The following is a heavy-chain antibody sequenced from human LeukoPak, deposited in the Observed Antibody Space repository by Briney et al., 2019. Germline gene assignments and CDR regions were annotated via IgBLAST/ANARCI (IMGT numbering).Heavy chain of an antibody. D-gene: IGHD4-23*01. CDR3: ARGSRWQREIYYGMDV. CDR2: ISLDGNNE. Sequence: GGSLRLSCAASGFTFRNYYMHWVRQAPGKGLEWVAVISLDGNNEYYADSVKGRFSLSRDNSMNTLYLQLNSLRTEDTAMYYCARGSRWQREIYYGMDVWGQGTTVTVSS. V-gene: IGHV3-30-3*01. CDR1: GFTFRNYY. J-gene: IGHJ6*02.